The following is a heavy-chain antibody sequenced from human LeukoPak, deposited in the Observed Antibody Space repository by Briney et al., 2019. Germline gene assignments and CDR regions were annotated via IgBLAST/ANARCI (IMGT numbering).Heavy chain of an antibody. CDR1: GFTFSSYS. CDR2: ISSSSSYI. CDR3: ARALNYYDSSGYWVY. Sequence: DPGGSLRLSCAASGFTFSSYSMNWVRQAPGKGLEWVSSISSSSSYIYYADSVKGRFTISRDNAKNSLYLQMNSLRAEDTAVYYCARALNYYDSSGYWVYWGQGTLVTVSS. V-gene: IGHV3-21*01. J-gene: IGHJ4*02. D-gene: IGHD3-22*01.